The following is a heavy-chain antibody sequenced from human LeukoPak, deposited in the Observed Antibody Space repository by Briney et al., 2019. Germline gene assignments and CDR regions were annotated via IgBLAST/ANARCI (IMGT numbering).Heavy chain of an antibody. CDR3: VKGGVTIIRGVIFDY. D-gene: IGHD3-10*01. CDR1: GLTFSSYA. V-gene: IGHV3-64D*06. J-gene: IGHJ4*02. Sequence: PGGSLRLSCSASGLTFSSYAMHWVRQAPGKGLEYVSAISTSGGTTYYAHSVKGRFTISRDNSKNTLYLQMSSLRPEDTAVYYCVKGGVTIIRGVIFDYWGQGTLVTVSS. CDR2: ISTSGGTT.